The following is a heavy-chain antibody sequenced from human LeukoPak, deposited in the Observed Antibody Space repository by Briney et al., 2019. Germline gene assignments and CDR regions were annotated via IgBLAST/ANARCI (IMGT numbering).Heavy chain of an antibody. V-gene: IGHV3-21*01. CDR2: ISSSSSCI. CDR3: ARDRGYCSSTSCYVRSGIDY. Sequence: PGGSLRLSCAASGFTFSSYSMNWVRQAPGKGLEWVSSISSSSSCIYYADSVKGRFTISRDNAKNSLYLQMNSLRAEDTAVYYCARDRGYCSSTSCYVRSGIDYWGQGTLVTVSS. D-gene: IGHD2-2*03. J-gene: IGHJ4*02. CDR1: GFTFSSYS.